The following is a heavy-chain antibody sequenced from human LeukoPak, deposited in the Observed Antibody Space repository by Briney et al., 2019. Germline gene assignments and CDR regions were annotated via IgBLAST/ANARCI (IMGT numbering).Heavy chain of an antibody. CDR2: MYYSGST. V-gene: IGHV4-39*01. D-gene: IGHD6-19*01. CDR1: GGSISSSSYY. J-gene: IGHJ3*02. CDR3: ARQRWLVFYDDAFDI. Sequence: SETLSLTCTVSGGSISSSSYYWGWIRQPPGKGREWIGSMYYSGSTYYNPSLKSRVTISVDTSKNQFSLKLSSVTAADTAVYYRARQRWLVFYDDAFDIWGQGTMVTVSS.